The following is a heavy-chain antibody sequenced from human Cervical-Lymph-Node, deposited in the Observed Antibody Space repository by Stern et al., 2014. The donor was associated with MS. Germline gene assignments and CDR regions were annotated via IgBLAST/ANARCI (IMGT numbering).Heavy chain of an antibody. D-gene: IGHD2-15*01. Sequence: QITLKESGPALVKPTQTLTLTCTLSGFSLSTSGVRVSWIRQPPGKALEWLARIGWDDDKFYSTSLKTRLTISKDTSKNQVVLTMTNIDPVDTATYYCARHRPDCRDGSCYLTLFDYWGQGTLVTVSS. V-gene: IGHV2-70*04. CDR1: GFSLSTSGVR. CDR3: ARHRPDCRDGSCYLTLFDY. CDR2: IGWDDDK. J-gene: IGHJ4*02.